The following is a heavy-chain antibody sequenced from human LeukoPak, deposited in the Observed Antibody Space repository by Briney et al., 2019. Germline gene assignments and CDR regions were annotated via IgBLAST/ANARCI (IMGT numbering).Heavy chain of an antibody. Sequence: PGGSLRLSCAASGFTVSSNYMSWVREAPGKGLEWVSVIYNGGSPYYAGSVKGRFTTSRDNSKNPLYLQMNSLRAEDTAVYYCARQRYYFDYWGQGTLVTVSS. CDR3: ARQRYYFDY. V-gene: IGHV3-66*04. CDR2: IYNGGSP. J-gene: IGHJ4*02. CDR1: GFTVSSNY.